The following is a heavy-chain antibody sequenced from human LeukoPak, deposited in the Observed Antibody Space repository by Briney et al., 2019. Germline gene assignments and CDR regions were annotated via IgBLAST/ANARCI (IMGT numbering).Heavy chain of an antibody. Sequence: SETLSLTCTVSGGSISSYYWSWIRQPPGKGLEWIGYIYYSGSTNYNPCLKSRVAISVDTSKNQFSLKLSSVTAADTAVYYCARDGGLTYYYGSGSYYKVPHYYYGMDVWGKGTTVTVSS. CDR3: ARDGGLTYYYGSGSYYKVPHYYYGMDV. CDR1: GGSISSYY. D-gene: IGHD3-10*01. CDR2: IYYSGST. J-gene: IGHJ6*04. V-gene: IGHV4-59*01.